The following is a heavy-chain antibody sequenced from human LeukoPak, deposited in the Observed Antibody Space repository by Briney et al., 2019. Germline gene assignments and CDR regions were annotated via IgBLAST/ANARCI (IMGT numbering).Heavy chain of an antibody. J-gene: IGHJ4*02. CDR1: GLTFYTYA. CDR2: ISGRDGRT. Sequence: PGGSLRLSCSVSGLTFYTYAMSWVRQAPGKGLEWVSAISGRDGRTYYTDSVKGRFTISRDNSKNTLYLQMNSLRAEDTAVYYCCTSPSFGSSWYQFNYWGQEALVIASS. V-gene: IGHV3-23*01. D-gene: IGHD6-13*01. CDR3: CTSPSFGSSWYQFNY.